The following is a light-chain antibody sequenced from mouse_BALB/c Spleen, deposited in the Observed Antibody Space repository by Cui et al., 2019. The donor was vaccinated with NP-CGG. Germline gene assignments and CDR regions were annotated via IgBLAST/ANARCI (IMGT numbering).Light chain of an antibody. CDR3: ALWYSNHWV. V-gene: IGLV1*01. Sequence: QAVVTEVSALITSPGETVTPTCRSSTGSVTTSNYANWVQEKPDHLFTGLIGGTNNRTPGVPARFSGSLIGDKTALTITGAQTEDEAIYFCALWYSNHWVFGGGTKLTVL. J-gene: IGLJ1*01. CDR1: TGSVTTSNY. CDR2: GTN.